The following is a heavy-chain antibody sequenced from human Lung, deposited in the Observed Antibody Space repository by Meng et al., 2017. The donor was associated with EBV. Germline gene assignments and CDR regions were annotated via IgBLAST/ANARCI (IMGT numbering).Heavy chain of an antibody. D-gene: IGHD6-19*01. V-gene: IGHV4-4*02. J-gene: IGHJ4*02. CDR2: IYHSGST. Sequence: VPLQVSCPGLVKPSGTLSLICADSGGSISSRNWWSWVRQPPGKGLEWIGEIYHSGSTNYNPSLKSRLTVSMDTSKNQFSLKLSSVTAADTAVYYCARLYRGGWYLWGRGTLVTVSS. CDR3: ARLYRGGWYL. CDR1: GGSISSRNW.